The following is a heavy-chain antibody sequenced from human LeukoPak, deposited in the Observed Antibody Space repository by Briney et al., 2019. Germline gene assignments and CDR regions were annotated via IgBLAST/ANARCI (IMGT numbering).Heavy chain of an antibody. CDR1: GFTFSSYG. CDR3: ARDFPSTVPWFDP. J-gene: IGHJ5*02. CDR2: VWYDGSNK. Sequence: GRSLRLSCAASGFTFSSYGMHWVRQAPGKGLEGVAVVWYDGSNKYYADSVKGRFTISRDNSKNTLYLQMDSLRAEDTAVYYCARDFPSTVPWFDPWGQGTLVTVSS. V-gene: IGHV3-33*01. D-gene: IGHD4-17*01.